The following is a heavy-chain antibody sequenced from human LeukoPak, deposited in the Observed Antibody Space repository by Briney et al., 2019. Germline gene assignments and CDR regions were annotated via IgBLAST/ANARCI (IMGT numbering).Heavy chain of an antibody. D-gene: IGHD3-10*01. V-gene: IGHV3-23*01. CDR2: ISGSGGST. J-gene: IGHJ6*03. Sequence: GGSLRLSCAASGFTFSSYAMSWVRQAPGKELEWVSAISGSGGSTYYADSVKGRFTISRDNSKNTLYLQMNSLRAEDTAVYYCAKDLVTMVRGARDYYMDVWGKGTTVTVSS. CDR3: AKDLVTMVRGARDYYMDV. CDR1: GFTFSSYA.